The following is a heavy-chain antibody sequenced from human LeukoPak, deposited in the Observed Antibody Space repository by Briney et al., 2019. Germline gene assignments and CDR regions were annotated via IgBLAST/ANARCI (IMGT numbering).Heavy chain of an antibody. J-gene: IGHJ4*02. V-gene: IGHV1-8*03. CDR3: ARVKPRRATTLEYYFDY. CDR1: GYTFTGYH. Sequence: GASVKVSCKASGYTFTGYHMHWVRQATGQGLEWMGWMNPNSGNTGYAQKFQGRVTITRNTSISTAYMELSSLRSEDTAVYYCARVKPRRATTLEYYFDYWGQGTLVTVSS. CDR2: MNPNSGNT. D-gene: IGHD1-1*01.